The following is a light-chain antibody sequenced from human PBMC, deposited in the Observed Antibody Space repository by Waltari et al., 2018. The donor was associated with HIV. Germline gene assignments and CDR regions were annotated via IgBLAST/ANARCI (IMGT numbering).Light chain of an antibody. Sequence: SYELTQPPSVSVSPGQTASITCSGDKLGAKYACWYQQKPGQFPVLVIYQDSKRPSGIPERFSGSNSGNTATLTISGTQAMDEADYYCQAWDSSTSHVVFGGGTKLTVL. CDR1: KLGAKY. CDR3: QAWDSSTSHVV. CDR2: QDS. V-gene: IGLV3-1*01. J-gene: IGLJ2*01.